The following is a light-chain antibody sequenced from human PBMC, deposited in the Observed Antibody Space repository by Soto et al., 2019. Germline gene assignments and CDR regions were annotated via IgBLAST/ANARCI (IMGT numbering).Light chain of an antibody. CDR1: SSDVGGYNY. CDR3: SSYTRSSTRV. CDR2: EVS. V-gene: IGLV2-14*01. J-gene: IGLJ3*02. Sequence: QSALTQPASGSGSPGQSITISCTGTSSDVGGYNYVSWYQQHPGKAPKLMIYEVSNRPSGVSNRFSGSKSGNTASLTISGLQAEDEADYYCSSYTRSSTRVFGGGTKLTL.